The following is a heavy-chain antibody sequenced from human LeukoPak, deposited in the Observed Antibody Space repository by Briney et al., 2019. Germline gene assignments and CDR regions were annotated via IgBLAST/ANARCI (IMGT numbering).Heavy chain of an antibody. Sequence: ASVKVSCKASGYTFTTYDINWVRRATGQGLEWRAWMNPNSGNTGYAQKFQGRVTMTRNTSISTAYMELRSLRSDDTAAYYCARDMIYDVWGSYRNRPLFDYWGQGTLVTVSS. D-gene: IGHD3-16*02. CDR2: MNPNSGNT. CDR3: ARDMIYDVWGSYRNRPLFDY. CDR1: GYTFTTYD. V-gene: IGHV1-8*01. J-gene: IGHJ4*02.